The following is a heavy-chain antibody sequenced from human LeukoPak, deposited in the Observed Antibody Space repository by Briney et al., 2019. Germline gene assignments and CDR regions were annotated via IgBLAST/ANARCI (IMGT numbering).Heavy chain of an antibody. Sequence: SQTLSLTCTVSGGSISSGSYYWSWIRQPAGKGLEWIGRIYTSGSTKYNPSLKSRVTISVDTSKNQFSLKLSSVTAADTAVYYCARESPTYYYDSSGLFDPWGQGTLVTVSS. CDR1: GGSISSGSYY. D-gene: IGHD3-22*01. J-gene: IGHJ5*02. V-gene: IGHV4-61*02. CDR2: IYTSGST. CDR3: ARESPTYYYDSSGLFDP.